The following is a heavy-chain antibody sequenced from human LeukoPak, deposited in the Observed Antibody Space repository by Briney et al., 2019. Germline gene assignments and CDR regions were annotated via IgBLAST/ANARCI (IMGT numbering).Heavy chain of an antibody. J-gene: IGHJ4*02. Sequence: GGSLIRSCSADGVIISSYSMNWVRQAPGGGLEWVSSFSSSGSYIHYADSVKGRFTISRDNAKNSLYLQMNSLRAEDTAVYYCANHLACGSTSCPPFDYWGQGTLVTVSS. CDR3: ANHLACGSTSCPPFDY. CDR2: FSSSGSYI. D-gene: IGHD2-2*01. CDR1: GVIISSYS. V-gene: IGHV3-21*01.